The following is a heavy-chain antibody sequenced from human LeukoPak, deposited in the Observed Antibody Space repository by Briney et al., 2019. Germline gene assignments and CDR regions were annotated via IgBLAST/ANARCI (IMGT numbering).Heavy chain of an antibody. Sequence: SLRLSCAASGFTFTTYAMSWVRQAPGKGLEWVSSVSKSDGTTYYADSVKGRLTISRDNSKNTLHLQMNGLRAEDTAVYYCARGSYGMDVWGQGTTVTVSS. V-gene: IGHV3-23*01. J-gene: IGHJ6*02. CDR1: GFTFTTYA. CDR2: VSKSDGTT. CDR3: ARGSYGMDV.